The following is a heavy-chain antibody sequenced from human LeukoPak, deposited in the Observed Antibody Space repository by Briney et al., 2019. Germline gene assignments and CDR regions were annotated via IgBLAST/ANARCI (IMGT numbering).Heavy chain of an antibody. D-gene: IGHD6-6*01. CDR3: ARTLIAADNY. CDR2: IRRGGSEE. V-gene: IGHV3-7*01. J-gene: IGHJ4*02. CDR1: GFTISNYW. Sequence: GGSLRLSCAASGFTISNYWMNWVRQAPGKGLEWLANIRRGGSEEYYVDSVKGRFTISRDNTKNSLYLQMNSLRVEDTAVYYCARTLIAADNYWGQGTLVTVSS.